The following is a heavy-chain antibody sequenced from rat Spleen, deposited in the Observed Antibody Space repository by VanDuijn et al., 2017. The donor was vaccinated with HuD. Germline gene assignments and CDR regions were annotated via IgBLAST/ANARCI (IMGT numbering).Heavy chain of an antibody. Sequence: EVQLQESGPGLVKPSQSLSLTCSVTGYSITSNYWGWIRKFPGNKMEWMGYISYSGSTSYNPSLKSRISITRDTSKNQFFLQLNSVTTEDTATYYCARSLEQLYLPAFDYWGQGVMVTVSS. D-gene: IGHD1-2*01. J-gene: IGHJ2*01. CDR2: ISYSGST. V-gene: IGHV3-1*01. CDR1: GYSITSNY. CDR3: ARSLEQLYLPAFDY.